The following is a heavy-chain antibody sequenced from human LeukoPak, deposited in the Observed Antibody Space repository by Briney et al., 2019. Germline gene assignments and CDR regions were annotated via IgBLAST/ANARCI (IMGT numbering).Heavy chain of an antibody. J-gene: IGHJ5*02. D-gene: IGHD3-22*01. Sequence: GGSLRLSCAASGFTFSSYSMNWVRQAPGKGLEWVSSISSSSSYIYYADSVKGRFTISRDNSKDTLYLQMNSLRAEDTAVYYCARDTPYYYDSSGYSASWGQGTLVTVSS. CDR1: GFTFSSYS. CDR2: ISSSSSYI. CDR3: ARDTPYYYDSSGYSAS. V-gene: IGHV3-21*04.